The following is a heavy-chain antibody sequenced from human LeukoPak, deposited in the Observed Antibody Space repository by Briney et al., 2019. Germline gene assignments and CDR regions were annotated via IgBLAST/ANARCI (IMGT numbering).Heavy chain of an antibody. J-gene: IGHJ4*02. Sequence: HPGGSLRLSCTASGFTFSSYAMHWVRQAPGKGLEWVAVISYDESEKYFADSVKGRFTISRDNSKNMLFLQMNNLRVEDTAVYYCAREVTCXXQGTLVTVSS. CDR2: ISYDESEK. CDR1: GFTFSSYA. V-gene: IGHV3-30*14. CDR3: AREVTC.